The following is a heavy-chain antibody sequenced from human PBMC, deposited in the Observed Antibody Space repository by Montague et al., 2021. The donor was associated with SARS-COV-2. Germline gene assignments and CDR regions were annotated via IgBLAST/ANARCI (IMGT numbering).Heavy chain of an antibody. CDR2: IYHSGST. CDR3: ARDTLGDYYYYGMDV. J-gene: IGHJ6*02. CDR1: GGSISSYY. V-gene: IGHV4-59*01. Sequence: SETLSLTCTVSGGSISSYYWSWIRQPPGKGLEWIGYIYHSGSTNYNPSLKSRVTISVDTSKNQFSLRLSSVTAADTAVYYCARDTLGDYYYYGMDVWGQGTTVTVSS.